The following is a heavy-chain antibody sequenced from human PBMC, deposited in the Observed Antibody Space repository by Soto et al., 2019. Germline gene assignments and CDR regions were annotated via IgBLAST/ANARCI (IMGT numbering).Heavy chain of an antibody. J-gene: IGHJ5*02. CDR3: ARRRIAAAGNNWFDP. CDR2: INHSGST. CDR1: GGSFSGYY. V-gene: IGHV4-34*01. D-gene: IGHD6-13*01. Sequence: SETLSLTCAVYGGSFSGYYWSWIRQPPGKGLEWIGEINHSGSTNYNPSLKSRVTISVDTSKNQFSLKLSSVTAADTAVYYCARRRIAAAGNNWFDPWGQGTLVTVSS.